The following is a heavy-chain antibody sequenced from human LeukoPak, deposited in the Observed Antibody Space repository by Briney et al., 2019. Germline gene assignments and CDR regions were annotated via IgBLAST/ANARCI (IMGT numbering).Heavy chain of an antibody. D-gene: IGHD6-19*01. J-gene: IGHJ5*02. CDR2: IYYSGST. Sequence: SETLSLTCTVSGGSISSSSYYWGWIRQPPGKGLEWIGSIYYSGSTYYNPFLKSRVTISVDTSKNQFSLKLSSVTAADTAVYYCARQSSERWFDPWGQGTLVTVSS. CDR3: ARQSSERWFDP. V-gene: IGHV4-39*01. CDR1: GGSISSSSYY.